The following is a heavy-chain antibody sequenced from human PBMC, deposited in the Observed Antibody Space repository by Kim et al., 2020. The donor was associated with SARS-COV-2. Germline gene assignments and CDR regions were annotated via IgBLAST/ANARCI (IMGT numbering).Heavy chain of an antibody. D-gene: IGHD6-19*01. J-gene: IGHJ3*02. CDR1: GFTFDDYA. Sequence: GGSLRLSCAASGFTFDDYAMHWVRQAPGKGLEWVSGISWNSGSIGYADSVKGRFTISRDNAKNSLYLQMNSLRAEDTALYYCAKGRGSSSFDAFDIWAQGTMVTVSS. CDR2: ISWNSGSI. V-gene: IGHV3-9*01. CDR3: AKGRGSSSFDAFDI.